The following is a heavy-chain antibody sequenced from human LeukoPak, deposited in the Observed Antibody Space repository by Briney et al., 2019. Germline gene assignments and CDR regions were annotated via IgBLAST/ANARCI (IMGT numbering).Heavy chain of an antibody. V-gene: IGHV3-64*01. J-gene: IGHJ4*02. CDR1: GFTFSNYP. CDR3: ASTVTNGSDYFDY. CDR2: ITTNGGST. D-gene: IGHD4-17*01. Sequence: GGSLRLSCAASGFTFSNYPMHWVRQAPGKGLEYDSAITTNGGSTYYANSVKGRFTISRDNSKNTLYLQMGSLRAEDMAVYYCASTVTNGSDYFDYWGQGTLVTVSS.